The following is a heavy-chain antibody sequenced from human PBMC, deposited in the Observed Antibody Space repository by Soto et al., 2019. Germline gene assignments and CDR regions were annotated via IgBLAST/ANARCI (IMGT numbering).Heavy chain of an antibody. Sequence: GATATVSEQSSVAAVTATFIRKVRQAPKQGFEWMGWINPKSGGTKDPQKFEGRVTMTRDTSLSTVYMTLTRLTSDDTAVYYCARDLEKGGGSAGFDDWRQGTLVIVTS. V-gene: IGHV1-2*02. CDR3: ARDLEKGGGSAGFDD. D-gene: IGHD1-26*01. J-gene: IGHJ4*02. CDR2: INPKSGGT. CDR1: VAAVTATF.